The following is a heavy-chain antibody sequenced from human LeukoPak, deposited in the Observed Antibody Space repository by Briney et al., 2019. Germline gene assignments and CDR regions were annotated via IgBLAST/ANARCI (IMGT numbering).Heavy chain of an antibody. J-gene: IGHJ4*02. V-gene: IGHV4-59*08. D-gene: IGHD5-12*01. Sequence: SETLSLTCTVSGGSISGYYWIWIRQPPGKGLEWIGYVYYSGTTNYNPSLKSRVTISLDTSKNQFSLKLSSETAADTAVYFCARLLYSGYDRVFDYWGQGSLVTVSS. CDR1: GGSISGYY. CDR3: ARLLYSGYDRVFDY. CDR2: VYYSGTT.